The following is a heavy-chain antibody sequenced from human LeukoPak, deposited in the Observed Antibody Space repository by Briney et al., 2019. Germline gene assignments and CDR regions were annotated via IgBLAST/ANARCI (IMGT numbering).Heavy chain of an antibody. V-gene: IGHV3-74*01. CDR1: GFTFRTYW. J-gene: IGHJ3*02. CDR2: INSDGSST. CDR3: ARVGMTNALDI. D-gene: IGHD7-27*01. Sequence: QPGGSLRLSCAASGFTFRTYWTHWVRQAPGEGLVWVPRINSDGSSTSYADSVNGRLTISRDNAKNTMYLQMNSLRAEDTAVYYCARVGMTNALDIWGQGTMVTVSS.